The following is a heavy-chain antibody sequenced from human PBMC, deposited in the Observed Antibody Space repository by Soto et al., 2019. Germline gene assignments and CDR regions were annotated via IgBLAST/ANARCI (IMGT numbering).Heavy chain of an antibody. CDR2: IDPSDSYT. V-gene: IGHV5-10-1*01. CDR1: GYSFTSYW. D-gene: IGHD6-13*01. Sequence: XESLKISGKGSGYSFTSYWISWVRQMPGKGLEWMGRIDPSDSYTNYSPSFQGHVTISADKSISTAYLQWSSLKASDTAMYYCARHKRIAAAGNYYYYGMDVWGQGTTVTVSS. CDR3: ARHKRIAAAGNYYYYGMDV. J-gene: IGHJ6*02.